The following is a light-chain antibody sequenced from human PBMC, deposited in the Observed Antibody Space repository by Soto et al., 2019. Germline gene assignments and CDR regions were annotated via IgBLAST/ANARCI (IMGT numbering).Light chain of an antibody. CDR1: QAISTP. CDR3: QQTDKLPRT. Sequence: DIQMTQSPSPLPASVGGRVILPCPARQAISTPFNWYQHKPGRAPKLLINDTSNLETGVPLRFRGSGGGTEFTFTITSLQPEDCATYCGQQTDKLPRTCGGGTKVDMK. V-gene: IGKV1-33*01. CDR2: DTS. J-gene: IGKJ4*02.